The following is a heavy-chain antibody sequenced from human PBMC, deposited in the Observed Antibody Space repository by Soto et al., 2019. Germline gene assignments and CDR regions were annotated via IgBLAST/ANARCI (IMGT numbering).Heavy chain of an antibody. V-gene: IGHV4-34*01. CDR3: ARTMVRGVIRGGSFDY. D-gene: IGHD3-10*01. CDR1: GGSFSGYY. CDR2: INHSGST. J-gene: IGHJ4*02. Sequence: QVQLQQWGAGLLKPSETLSLTCAVYGGSFSGYYWSWIRQPPGKGLEWIGEINHSGSTNYNPSLKSRVTISVDTSKTQFPVKLSSVTAADTAVYYCARTMVRGVIRGGSFDYWGQGTLVTVSS.